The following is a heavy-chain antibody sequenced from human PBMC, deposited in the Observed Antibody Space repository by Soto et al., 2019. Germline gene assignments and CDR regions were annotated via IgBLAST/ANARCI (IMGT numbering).Heavy chain of an antibody. CDR1: GFTFSSYW. D-gene: IGHD1-26*01. CDR2: IGTSGSYI. CDR3: ARGSAFIGLDY. J-gene: IGHJ4*02. Sequence: GGSLRLSCAASGFTFSSYWMHWGRQAPGKGLEWVSSIGTSGSYIYDTDSVKGRFTIARDNTKDSLYLQMNSLRAEDTAIYYCARGSAFIGLDYWGQGPPVTVSS. V-gene: IGHV3-21*01.